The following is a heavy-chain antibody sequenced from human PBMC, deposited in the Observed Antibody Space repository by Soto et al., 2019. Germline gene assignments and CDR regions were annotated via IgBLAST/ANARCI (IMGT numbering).Heavy chain of an antibody. CDR3: AGDLDPGYSSSSTWFDP. J-gene: IGHJ5*02. D-gene: IGHD6-6*01. V-gene: IGHV1-69*01. Sequence: QVQLVQSGAEVKKPGSSVKVSCKASGGTFSSYAISWVRQAPGQGLEWMGGIIPIFGTANYAQKFQGRVTITADESTSTAYMALSSLRSEDTAVYYCAGDLDPGYSSSSTWFDPWGQGTLVTVSS. CDR2: IIPIFGTA. CDR1: GGTFSSYA.